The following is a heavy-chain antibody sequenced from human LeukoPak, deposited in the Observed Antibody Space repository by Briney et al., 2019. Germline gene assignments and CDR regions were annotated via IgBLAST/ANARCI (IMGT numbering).Heavy chain of an antibody. D-gene: IGHD4-11*01. CDR2: IYYTGST. J-gene: IGHJ4*02. Sequence: PSETLSLTCTVSGGSISSTHYYWGWIRQPPGKGLEWIGSIYYTGSTYYNPSLKSRVTISVDTSKNQFSLKLSSVTAADTAVYYCARPLTGQVSFEYWGQGTLVTVSS. CDR1: GGSISSTHYY. CDR3: ARPLTGQVSFEY. V-gene: IGHV4-39*01.